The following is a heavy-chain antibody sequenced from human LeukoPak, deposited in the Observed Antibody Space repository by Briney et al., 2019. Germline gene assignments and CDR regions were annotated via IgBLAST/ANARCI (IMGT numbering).Heavy chain of an antibody. V-gene: IGHV3-23*01. J-gene: IGHJ4*02. D-gene: IGHD3-22*01. CDR2: ISGSGGST. CDR1: GFTFSSYA. Sequence: GGSLRLSCAASGFTFSSYAMSWVRQAPGKGLEWVSAISGSGGSTYYAHSVKGRFTISRDNSKNTLYLQMKSLRAEDTAVYYCATYYDSSPFDYWGQGTLVTVSS. CDR3: ATYYDSSPFDY.